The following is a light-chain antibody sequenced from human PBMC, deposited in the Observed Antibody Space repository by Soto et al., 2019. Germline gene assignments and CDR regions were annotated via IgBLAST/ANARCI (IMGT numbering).Light chain of an antibody. CDR3: QQYGNSPRT. J-gene: IGKJ4*01. CDR1: QSVSSGS. CDR2: GAS. V-gene: IGKV3-20*01. Sequence: EFVLTQSPGTLSLSLGERVTLSCRASQSVSSGSIAWYQQKPGQAPRLLIYGASSRATGIPDRFSGSGSGTDFTLTNSRLEPEDFAVYYCQQYGNSPRTFGGGTKVDIK.